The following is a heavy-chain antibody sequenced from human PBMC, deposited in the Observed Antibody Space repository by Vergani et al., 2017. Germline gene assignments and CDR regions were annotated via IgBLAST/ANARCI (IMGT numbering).Heavy chain of an antibody. D-gene: IGHD3-10*01. CDR1: GDNFNNYW. J-gene: IGHJ5*02. CDR3: AGRGHAVSYFWAPNWSVP. Sequence: EVQLIQSGTEVRKPGESLKISCKDSGDNFNNYWIGWVRQMPGKGLEWMAVIYPLNSETVYSPSFQGQVTISADKSINTAYLQWSSLKATDTAMYYCAGRGHAVSYFWAPNWSVPWGQGTLITVAS. V-gene: IGHV5-51*03. CDR2: IYPLNSET.